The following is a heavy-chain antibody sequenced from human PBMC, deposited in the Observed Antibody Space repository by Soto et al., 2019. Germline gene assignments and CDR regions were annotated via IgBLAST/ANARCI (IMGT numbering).Heavy chain of an antibody. J-gene: IGHJ5*02. CDR2: INPNSGGT. CDR1: GYTFTGYY. D-gene: IGHD2-15*01. CDR3: ARDKGGGSPTWFAP. V-gene: IGHV1-2*02. Sequence: ASVKVSCKASGYTFTGYYMHWVRQAPGQGLDWMGWINPNSGGTNYAQKFQGRVTITADKSTSTAYMELSSLRSEDTAVYYCARDKGGGSPTWFAPGGKGPLVTVPS.